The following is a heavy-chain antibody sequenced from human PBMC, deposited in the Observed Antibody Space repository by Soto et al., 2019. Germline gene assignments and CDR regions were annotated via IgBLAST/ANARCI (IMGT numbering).Heavy chain of an antibody. J-gene: IGHJ4*02. CDR2: ISPYKGNT. CDR3: ARDLDASGSYYTDY. D-gene: IGHD3-10*01. Sequence: QVQLVQSGAEVKKPGASVKVSCKASGYTFSSIGISWVRQAPGQGLEWMGWISPYKGNTHYAQGLQRRVTMTTDTSTSTAYLELRSLRSDDTAVYYCARDLDASGSYYTDYWGQGTLVTVSS. V-gene: IGHV1-18*01. CDR1: GYTFSSIG.